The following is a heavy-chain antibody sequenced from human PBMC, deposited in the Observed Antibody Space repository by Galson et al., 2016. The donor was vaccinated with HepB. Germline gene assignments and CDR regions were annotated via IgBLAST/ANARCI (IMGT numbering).Heavy chain of an antibody. J-gene: IGHJ4*02. V-gene: IGHV6-1*01. Sequence: CAISGDSVSSNSAAWNWIRQSPSGGLEWLGRTYYRSKWYNDYAESVKSRITINPATSKNQFSLQLHSVTPDDTAVCYCAGEGASGYVLDYWGQGTLVTVSS. D-gene: IGHD6-25*01. CDR1: GDSVSSNSAA. CDR2: TYYRSKWYN. CDR3: AGEGASGYVLDY.